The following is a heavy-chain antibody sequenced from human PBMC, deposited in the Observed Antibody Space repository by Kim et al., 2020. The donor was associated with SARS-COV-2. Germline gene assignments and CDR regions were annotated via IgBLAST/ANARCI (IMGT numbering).Heavy chain of an antibody. CDR2: ISHSGST. CDR3: ARSSTLALIAARPMRKWFDP. D-gene: IGHD6-6*01. Sequence: SETLSLTCAVYGGSFSGYYWSWIRQPPGKGLEWIGEISHSGSTNYNPSLKSRVTISVDTSKNQFSLKLTSVTAADTAVYYCARSSTLALIAARPMRKWFDPWGQGTLVTVSS. CDR1: GGSFSGYY. V-gene: IGHV4-34*01. J-gene: IGHJ5*02.